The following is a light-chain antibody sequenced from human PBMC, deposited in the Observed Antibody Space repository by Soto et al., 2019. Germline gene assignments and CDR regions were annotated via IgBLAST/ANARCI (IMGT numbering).Light chain of an antibody. CDR2: EGS. V-gene: IGLV2-23*01. CDR1: SSDVGSYNL. CDR3: CSYAGSSTPSYV. Sequence: QSVLTQPASVSGSPGQSITISCTGTSSDVGSYNLVSWYQQHPGKAPKLMIYEGSKRPSGVSNRFSGSKSGNTASLTISGLQAEEEADYYCCSYAGSSTPSYVFGTGTKVTVL. J-gene: IGLJ1*01.